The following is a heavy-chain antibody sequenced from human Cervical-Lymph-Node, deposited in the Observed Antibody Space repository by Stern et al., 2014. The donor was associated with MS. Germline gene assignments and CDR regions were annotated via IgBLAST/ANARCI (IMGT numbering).Heavy chain of an antibody. Sequence: QVQLQESGPGLVKSSETLSLTCTVSGGSISSSSYYWGWIRQPPGKGLVWIGSIYYTGKTYNNPSLKSRVTISKATSKNQFSLKLSSVTAADTAVYYCASELSSSDGMDVWGQGTTVNVSS. CDR2: IYYTGKT. CDR1: GGSISSSSYY. D-gene: IGHD1-7*01. CDR3: ASELSSSDGMDV. V-gene: IGHV4-39*01. J-gene: IGHJ6*02.